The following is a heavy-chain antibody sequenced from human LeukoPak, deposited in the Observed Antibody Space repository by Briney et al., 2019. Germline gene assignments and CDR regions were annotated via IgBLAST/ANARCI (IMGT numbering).Heavy chain of an antibody. V-gene: IGHV5-51*01. Sequence: KRGESLKISCEGSGYSFSNYWIGWVRQMPGKGLEWMGIIYPGDYETRYSPSFQGLVTISVDKSISTAYLQWSSLKASDTAMYYCAIPPGYCGNDCSFDHWGQGTLVTVSS. CDR3: AIPPGYCGNDCSFDH. J-gene: IGHJ4*02. D-gene: IGHD2-21*02. CDR1: GYSFSNYW. CDR2: IYPGDYET.